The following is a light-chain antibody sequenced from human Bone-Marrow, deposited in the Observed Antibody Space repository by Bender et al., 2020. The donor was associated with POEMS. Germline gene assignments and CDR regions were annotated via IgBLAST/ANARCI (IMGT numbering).Light chain of an antibody. CDR1: SSNIGTNP. CDR3: AACEDSMSGWV. V-gene: IGLV1-44*01. J-gene: IGLJ3*02. CDR2: INN. Sequence: QSVLTQPPSASGTPGQRVTISCSGSSSNIGTNPVNWYQQLPGTAPKLLIYINNQRPSGVPDRFSGSKSGTSASLAISGLQSEAEADYYCAACEDSMSGWVSGGATNLTVL.